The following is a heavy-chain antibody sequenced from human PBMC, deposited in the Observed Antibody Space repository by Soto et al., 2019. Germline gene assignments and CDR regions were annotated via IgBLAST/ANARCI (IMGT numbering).Heavy chain of an antibody. Sequence: SETLSLTCYVSGGSISTVVHYWTWIRHPPGKGLEWIGSIYHTGSTYYSKSLRSRLTMSVDTSKSQFSLRLSPVTAADTAVYYCARATGSLRSRNCDYWGQGRLITVSS. V-gene: IGHV4-31*03. J-gene: IGHJ4*02. CDR3: ARATGSLRSRNCDY. D-gene: IGHD1-1*01. CDR1: GGSISTVVHY. CDR2: IYHTGST.